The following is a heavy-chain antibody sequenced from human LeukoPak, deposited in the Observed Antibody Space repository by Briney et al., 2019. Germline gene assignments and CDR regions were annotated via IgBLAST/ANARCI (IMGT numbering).Heavy chain of an antibody. V-gene: IGHV4-59*01. CDR2: IYYSGST. J-gene: IGHJ6*03. D-gene: IGHD3-10*01. Sequence: SETLSLTCTDSGGFISSYYWSWIRQPPGKGLEWIGYIYYSGSTNYNPSLKSRVTISVDTSKNQFSLKLSSVTAADTAVYYCARGRSSMVRGYYYYYMDVWGKGTTVTISS. CDR1: GGFISSYY. CDR3: ARGRSSMVRGYYYYYMDV.